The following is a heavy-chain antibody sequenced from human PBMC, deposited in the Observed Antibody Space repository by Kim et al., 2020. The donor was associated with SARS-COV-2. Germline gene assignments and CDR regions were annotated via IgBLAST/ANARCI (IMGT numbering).Heavy chain of an antibody. Sequence: SETLSLTCSVSGGSINTNDYFWGWVRQSPGKGLEWLGSLIYRGKTYVNPSLKSRVTVSIDTSTNQFSLNLTSVTAADTSLYYCAGHLRNPDGWYPIYFQHWGRGTLVTVSS. V-gene: IGHV4-39*01. CDR3: AGHLRNPDGWYPIYFQH. J-gene: IGHJ1*01. CDR2: LIYRGKT. CDR1: GGSINTNDYF. D-gene: IGHD6-19*01.